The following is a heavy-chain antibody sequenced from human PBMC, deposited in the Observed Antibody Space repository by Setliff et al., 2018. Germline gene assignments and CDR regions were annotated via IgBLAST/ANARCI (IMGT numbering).Heavy chain of an antibody. CDR1: GYTLTELS. V-gene: IGHV1-24*01. J-gene: IGHJ4*02. Sequence: GASVKVSCKVSGYTLTELSMHWVRQAPGKGLEWMGGFDPEDGETIYAQKFQGRVTMTEDTSTDTAYMELSSLRSEDTAVYYCATYYSFWSGYCEGTPCLDYWGQGTLVTVSS. D-gene: IGHD3-3*01. CDR3: ATYYSFWSGYCEGTPCLDY. CDR2: FDPEDGET.